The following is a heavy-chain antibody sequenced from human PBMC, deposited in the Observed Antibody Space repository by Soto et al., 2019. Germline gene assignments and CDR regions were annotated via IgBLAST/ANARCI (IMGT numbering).Heavy chain of an antibody. CDR2: INSDGSST. D-gene: IGHD4-17*01. J-gene: IGHJ6*03. CDR1: GFTFSSYW. Sequence: GGSLRLSCAASGFTFSSYWMHWDRQAPGKGLVWVSRINSDGSSTSYADSVKGRFTISRDNAKNTLYLQMNSLRAEDTAVYYCARPTVNYYYMDVWGKGTTVTVSS. V-gene: IGHV3-74*01. CDR3: ARPTVNYYYMDV.